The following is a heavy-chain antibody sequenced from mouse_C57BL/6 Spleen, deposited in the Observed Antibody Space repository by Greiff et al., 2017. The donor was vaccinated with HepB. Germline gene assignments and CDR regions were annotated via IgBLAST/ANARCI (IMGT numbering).Heavy chain of an antibody. V-gene: IGHV2-2*01. CDR3: ASLTGFAY. CDR1: GFSLTSYG. J-gene: IGHJ3*01. D-gene: IGHD4-1*01. CDR2: IWSGGST. Sequence: VMLVESGPGLVQPSQSLSITCTVSGFSLTSYGVHWVRQSPGKGLEWLGVIWSGGSTDYNAAFISRLSISKDNSKSQVFFKMNSLQADDTAIYYCASLTGFAYWGQGTLVTVSA.